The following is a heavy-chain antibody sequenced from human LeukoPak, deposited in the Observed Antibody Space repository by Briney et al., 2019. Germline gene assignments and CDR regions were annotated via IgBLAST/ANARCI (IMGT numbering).Heavy chain of an antibody. CDR1: GYTFSAYC. J-gene: IGHJ3*02. CDR2: INPKSGGT. V-gene: IGHV1-2*02. D-gene: IGHD3-10*01. Sequence: ASVKVSCKASGYTFSAYCMHWVRQAPGQGLEWMGWINPKSGGTNYAQQFQDRVTMTRDTSISTAYMELSRLRSDDTAVYYCARVGPLRSDDAFDIWGQGTMVTVSS. CDR3: ARVGPLRSDDAFDI.